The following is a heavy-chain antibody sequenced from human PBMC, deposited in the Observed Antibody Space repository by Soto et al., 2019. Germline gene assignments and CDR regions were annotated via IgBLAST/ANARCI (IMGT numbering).Heavy chain of an antibody. D-gene: IGHD6-19*01. V-gene: IGHV1-18*01. J-gene: IGHJ2*01. Sequence: QVELMQSGPEVKRPGTSVKVSCKASGYTFITSGINWVRQTPGQPLEWVGWISPANGDKKYAQKFKDRVILTSGTSTDTVNMELTNLRSDDTAVYFCARGRYFATTHRQWWYFDFWGRGTPVTVPS. CDR2: ISPANGDK. CDR1: GYTFITSG. CDR3: ARGRYFATTHRQWWYFDF.